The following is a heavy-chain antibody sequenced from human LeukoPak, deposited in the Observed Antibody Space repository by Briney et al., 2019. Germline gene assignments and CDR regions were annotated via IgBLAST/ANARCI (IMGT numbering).Heavy chain of an antibody. CDR3: ARDKGYNSAY. D-gene: IGHD5-24*01. V-gene: IGHV3-33*01. CDR1: GFTFSTYG. Sequence: GGSLTLSCAASGFTFSTYGMHWVRQAPGKGLEWVAIIWCDGSDNYYADSVKGRFTISRDNSKNTLYLQMYSLRPEDTAVYYCARDKGYNSAYWGRGTLVTVSS. J-gene: IGHJ4*02. CDR2: IWCDGSDN.